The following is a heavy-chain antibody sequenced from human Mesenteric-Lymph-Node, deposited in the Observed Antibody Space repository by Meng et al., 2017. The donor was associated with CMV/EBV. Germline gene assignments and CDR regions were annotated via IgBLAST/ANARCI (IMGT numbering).Heavy chain of an antibody. J-gene: IGHJ5*02. V-gene: IGHV3-21*01. D-gene: IGHD6-13*01. CDR1: GFTFRGYS. Sequence: GFTFRGYSVHWDRQAPGKGLEWVSSISSSGSYMYYADSVKGRFTISRDNAKNSRYLQMNSLRAEDTAVYYCAREDSSSWYEANWFDPWGQGTLVTVSS. CDR2: ISSSGSYM. CDR3: AREDSSSWYEANWFDP.